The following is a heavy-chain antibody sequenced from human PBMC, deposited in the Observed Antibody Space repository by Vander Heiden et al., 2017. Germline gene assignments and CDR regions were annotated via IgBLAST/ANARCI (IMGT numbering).Heavy chain of an antibody. CDR2: ISYEGSNE. Sequence: QVQLAVSWGGVVQPGKSLRLSCEASGFPFRRYGMDWVRQAPGKGLEWVAVISYEGSNENSADSVRGRFTISRDNSKNTLYLQMNSLRAEDTAVYFCAKEGAREGFAYYLDYWGQGTLVTVSS. CDR3: AKEGAREGFAYYLDY. V-gene: IGHV3-30*18. D-gene: IGHD3-16*01. J-gene: IGHJ4*02. CDR1: GFPFRRYG.